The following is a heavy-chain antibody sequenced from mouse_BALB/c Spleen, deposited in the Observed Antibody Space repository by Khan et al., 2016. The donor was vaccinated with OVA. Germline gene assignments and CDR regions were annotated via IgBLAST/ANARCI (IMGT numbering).Heavy chain of an antibody. CDR1: GFSLSASGVS. CDR3: ALRPRGVYSDYLFAY. Sequence: QVQLKESGPGILQPSQTLNLTCSFSGFSLSASGVSVSWIRQPSGKGLEWLAHIYWDDDKRYNPSLKSRLTISKDTSRNQVFLKITSVDTADTATYYSALRPRGVYSDYLFAYWGQGTLVTVSA. V-gene: IGHV8-12*01. D-gene: IGHD2-4*01. J-gene: IGHJ3*01. CDR2: IYWDDDK.